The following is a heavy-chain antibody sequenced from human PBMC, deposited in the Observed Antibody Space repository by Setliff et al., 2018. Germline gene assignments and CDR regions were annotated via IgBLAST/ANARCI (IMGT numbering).Heavy chain of an antibody. CDR3: ARGLGKGTVDY. V-gene: IGHV7-4-1*02. D-gene: IGHD3-16*01. CDR2: INTDTGNP. J-gene: IGHJ4*02. Sequence: GASVKVSCKASGYTFTGYYMHWVRQAPGQGLEWMGWINTDTGNPTSAQDFTGRFVFSLDTSVSTAYLQISSLKAEDTAVYYCARGLGKGTVDYWGQGTLVTVSS. CDR1: GYTFTGYY.